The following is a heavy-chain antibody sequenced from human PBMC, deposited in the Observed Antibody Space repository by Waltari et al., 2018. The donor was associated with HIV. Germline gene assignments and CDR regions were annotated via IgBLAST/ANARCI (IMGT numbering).Heavy chain of an antibody. D-gene: IGHD1-26*01. J-gene: IGHJ2*01. Sequence: EVQLVESGGGLVQAGRPLRLSCAASGFTFDDYARPWVRQTPGKGLEWVSGITWNSGHIDYADSVKGRFTISRDNSKNSLYLQMSNLRPDDTAFYYCVKDMGRGGARGFWYFDLWGRGTLVTVSS. CDR2: ITWNSGHI. V-gene: IGHV3-9*01. CDR1: GFTFDDYA. CDR3: VKDMGRGGARGFWYFDL.